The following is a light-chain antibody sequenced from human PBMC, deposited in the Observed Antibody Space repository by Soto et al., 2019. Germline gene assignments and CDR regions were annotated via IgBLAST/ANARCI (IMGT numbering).Light chain of an antibody. Sequence: DIQMTQSPSSLSASVGDRVTITCRASQGISSYLAWYQQKPGKAPKLLIYAASTLQSGVQSRFSGSGSGTEFTLTIRSLQPEDFATYYCKQLNSYPITFGQGTRLEIK. CDR2: AAS. V-gene: IGKV1-9*01. CDR1: QGISSY. J-gene: IGKJ5*01. CDR3: KQLNSYPIT.